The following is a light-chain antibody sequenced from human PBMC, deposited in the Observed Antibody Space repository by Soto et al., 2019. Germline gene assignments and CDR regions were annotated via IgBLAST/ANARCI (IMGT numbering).Light chain of an antibody. J-gene: IGKJ5*01. CDR1: QSVSSY. Sequence: EIVLTQSPATLSLSPGERGTLSCRASQSVSSYLAWYQQKPGQAPGLLIYDASNRATGIPARFSGSGSGTDFTLTISSLEPEDFAVYYCQQRSDWITFGQGTRLEIK. CDR2: DAS. V-gene: IGKV3-11*01. CDR3: QQRSDWIT.